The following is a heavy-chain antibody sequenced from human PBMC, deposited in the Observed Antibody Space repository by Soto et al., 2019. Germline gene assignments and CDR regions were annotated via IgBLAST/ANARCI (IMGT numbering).Heavy chain of an antibody. V-gene: IGHV3-15*01. CDR3: TTDMYYDYVWGSYRHQN. D-gene: IGHD3-16*02. Sequence: GSLRLSCAASGFTFSNAWMRWVRQAPGKGLEWVGRIKSKTDGGTTDYAAPVKGRFTISRDDSKNTLYLQMNSLKTEDTAVYYCTTDMYYDYVWGSYRHQNWGQGTLVTVSS. CDR1: GFTFSNAW. J-gene: IGHJ4*02. CDR2: IKSKTDGGTT.